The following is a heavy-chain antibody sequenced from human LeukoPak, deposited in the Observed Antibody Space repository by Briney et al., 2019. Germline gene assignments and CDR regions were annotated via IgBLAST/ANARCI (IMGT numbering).Heavy chain of an antibody. CDR3: ARDRGLYSGYDLSYFDY. V-gene: IGHV3-33*01. D-gene: IGHD5-12*01. CDR1: GFTFSSYG. CDR2: TWYDGSNK. Sequence: GGSLRLSCAASGFTFSSYGMHWVRQAPGKGLEWVAATWYDGSNKYYADSVKGRFTISRDNSKNTLYLQMNSLRAEDTAVYYCARDRGLYSGYDLSYFDYWGQGTLVTVSS. J-gene: IGHJ4*02.